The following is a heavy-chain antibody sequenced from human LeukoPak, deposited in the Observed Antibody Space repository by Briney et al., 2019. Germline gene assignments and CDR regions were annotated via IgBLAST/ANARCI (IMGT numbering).Heavy chain of an antibody. CDR1: GFTFSTYW. CDR3: ARDFMYNTLCTGC. V-gene: IGHV3-74*01. CDR2: INIDGSST. J-gene: IGHJ4*02. D-gene: IGHD1-14*01. Sequence: GGSLRLSCAASGFTFSTYWMHWVRQAPGKGLMWVSRINIDGSSTNYADSVKGRFTISRDNAKNTLYLQMNSLRAEDTAVYYCARDFMYNTLCTGCWGQGTLVTISS.